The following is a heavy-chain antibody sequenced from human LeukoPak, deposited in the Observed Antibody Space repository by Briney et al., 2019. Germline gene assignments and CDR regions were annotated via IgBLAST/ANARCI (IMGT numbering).Heavy chain of an antibody. J-gene: IGHJ4*02. CDR2: IYHSGNT. CDR1: GGSISSGNW. D-gene: IGHD4-17*01. V-gene: IGHV4-4*02. Sequence: SGTLSLTCAVFGGSISSGNWWSWIRQTPGKGLEWIGEIYHSGNTVYNPPLKSRVTVSVDNSEDQFSLRLASVTASDTAVYYCARNGDSSSVVDWGQGTLVTVSS. CDR3: ARNGDSSSVVD.